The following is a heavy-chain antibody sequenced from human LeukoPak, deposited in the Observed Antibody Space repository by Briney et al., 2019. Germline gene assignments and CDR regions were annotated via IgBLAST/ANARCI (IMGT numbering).Heavy chain of an antibody. CDR2: IYWNDDK. CDR1: GFSLRTGGVG. J-gene: IGHJ4*02. CDR3: AHVRITIFGWDY. D-gene: IGHD3-3*01. Sequence: SGPTLVKPTLTLTLTCTFSGFSLRTGGVGVGWIRQPPEKALEWLALIYWNDDKRYSPSLKSRLTITKDTSKDQVVLTMTNMDPVDTATYYCAHVRITIFGWDYWGQGTLVTVSS. V-gene: IGHV2-5*01.